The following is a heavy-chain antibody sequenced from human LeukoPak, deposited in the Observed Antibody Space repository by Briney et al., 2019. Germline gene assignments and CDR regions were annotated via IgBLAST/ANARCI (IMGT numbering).Heavy chain of an antibody. CDR2: INHSGST. V-gene: IGHV4-34*01. J-gene: IGHJ5*02. Sequence: SETLSLTCAVYGGSLSGYYWSWIRQPPGKGLEWIGEINHSGSTNYNPSLKSRVTISVDTSKNQFSLKLSSVTAADTAVYYCARHLPILNWFDPWGQGTLVTVSS. CDR3: ARHLPILNWFDP. CDR1: GGSLSGYY.